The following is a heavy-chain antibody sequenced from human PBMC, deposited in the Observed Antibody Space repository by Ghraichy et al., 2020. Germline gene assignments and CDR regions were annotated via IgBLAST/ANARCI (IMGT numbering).Heavy chain of an antibody. D-gene: IGHD1-26*01. CDR3: AKVVGIFRYWYFDL. J-gene: IGHJ2*01. CDR2: ISGSGGST. V-gene: IGHV3-23*01. Sequence: GESLNISCAASGFTFSSYAMSWVRQAPGKGLEWVSAISGSGGSTYYADSVKGRFTISRDNSKNTLYLQMNSLRAEDTAVYYCAKVVGIFRYWYFDLWGRGTLVTVSS. CDR1: GFTFSSYA.